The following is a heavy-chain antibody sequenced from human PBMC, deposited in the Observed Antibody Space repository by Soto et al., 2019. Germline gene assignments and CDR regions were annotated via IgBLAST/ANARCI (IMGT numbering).Heavy chain of an antibody. CDR1: GYTFTSYA. J-gene: IGHJ2*01. Sequence: QVQLVQSGAEVKKPGASVKVSCKASGYTFTSYAMHWVRQAPGQRLEWMGWINAGNGNTKYSQKFQGRVTITRDTSASTADMELSSLRSEDTAVYYCARDALVLRSLDWRTYRGWYLDLWGRGTLVTVSS. CDR2: INAGNGNT. D-gene: IGHD3-3*01. V-gene: IGHV1-3*01. CDR3: ARDALVLRSLDWRTYRGWYLDL.